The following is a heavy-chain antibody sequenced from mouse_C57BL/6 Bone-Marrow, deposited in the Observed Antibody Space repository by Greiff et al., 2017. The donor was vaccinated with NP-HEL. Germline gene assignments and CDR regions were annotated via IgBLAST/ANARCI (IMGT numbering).Heavy chain of an antibody. V-gene: IGHV1-50*01. CDR2: IDPSDSYT. CDR3: ARIVITTVVAGDY. J-gene: IGHJ2*01. CDR1: GYTFTSYW. Sequence: QVHVKQSGAELVKPGASVKLSCKASGYTFTSYWMQWVKQRPGQGLEWIGEIDPSDSYTNYNQKFKGKATLTVDTSSSTAYMQLSSLTSEDSAVYYCARIVITTVVAGDYWGQGTTLTVSS. D-gene: IGHD1-1*01.